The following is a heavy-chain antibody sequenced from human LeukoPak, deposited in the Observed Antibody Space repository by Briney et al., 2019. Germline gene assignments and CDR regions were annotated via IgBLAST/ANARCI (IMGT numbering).Heavy chain of an antibody. V-gene: IGHV4-59*01. CDR1: GGSISSYY. Sequence: SDTLSLTCTLSGGSISSYYWRWIRQPPGKGLEWIGNIYDSGNTKYNPSLKSRVTISVDTSKNQFSLKLTSVTAADTAVYYCARDSSGYYGFFDYWGQGTLVTVSS. CDR3: ARDSSGYYGFFDY. D-gene: IGHD3-22*01. J-gene: IGHJ4*02. CDR2: IYDSGNT.